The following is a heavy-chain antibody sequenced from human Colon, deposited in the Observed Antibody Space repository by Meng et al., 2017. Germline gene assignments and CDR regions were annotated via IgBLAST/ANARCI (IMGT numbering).Heavy chain of an antibody. CDR1: GDSVSSNTAA. V-gene: IGHV6-1*01. D-gene: IGHD5-18*01. CDR2: AYYRSKWYN. CDR3: ARDHGYSYGLPLDY. Sequence: QLQLQQSGPGLVKPSQTLSLTCVISGDSVSSNTAAWNWIRQSPSRGLEWLGRAYYRSKWYNEYAVSVKSRMTFNADTSKNQVSLQVNSVTPEDTAVYYCARDHGYSYGLPLDYWGQGILVTVSS. J-gene: IGHJ4*02.